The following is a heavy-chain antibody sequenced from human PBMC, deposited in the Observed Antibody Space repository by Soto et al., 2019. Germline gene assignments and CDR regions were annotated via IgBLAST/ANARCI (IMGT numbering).Heavy chain of an antibody. CDR3: ARDPHYEILTGFGMDV. D-gene: IGHD3-9*01. CDR1: GGSISSGGYY. V-gene: IGHV4-31*03. J-gene: IGHJ6*02. Sequence: SETLSLTCTVSGGSISSGGYYWSWIRQHPGKGLEWIGYIYYSGSTYYNPSLKSRVTISVDTSKNQFSLKLSSVTAADTAVYYCARDPHYEILTGFGMDVWGQGTTVTVSS. CDR2: IYYSGST.